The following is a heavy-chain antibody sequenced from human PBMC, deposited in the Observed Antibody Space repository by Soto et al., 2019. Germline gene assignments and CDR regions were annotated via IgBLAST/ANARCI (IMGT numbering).Heavy chain of an antibody. J-gene: IGHJ4*02. CDR3: ASGHLYSSSPGEN. CDR2: ISHSGST. CDR1: GGPFSGYY. D-gene: IGHD6-6*01. Sequence: SETLSLTCTVYGGPFSGYYWSWIRQPPGRGLEWIGEISHSGSTTYNPSLKSRVTISIDTSKNQFSLELSSVTAADTAVYYCASGHLYSSSPGENGGLGTLVTVSS. V-gene: IGHV4-34*01.